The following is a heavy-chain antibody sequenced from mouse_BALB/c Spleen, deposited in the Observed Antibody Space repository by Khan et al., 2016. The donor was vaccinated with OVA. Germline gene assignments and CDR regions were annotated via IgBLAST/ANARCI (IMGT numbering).Heavy chain of an antibody. V-gene: IGHV14-4*02. Sequence: VQLQQSGAELVRSGASVKLSCTASGFNIKDYYMHWVKQRPEQGLEWIGWIDPENGDTEYAPKFQGKATMTADTSSNTAYLQLSSLTSEDTAVYYCNAVYENSYDSMDYWGQGTSVSVSS. CDR2: IDPENGDT. J-gene: IGHJ4*01. CDR3: NAVYENSYDSMDY. D-gene: IGHD1-1*01. CDR1: GFNIKDYY.